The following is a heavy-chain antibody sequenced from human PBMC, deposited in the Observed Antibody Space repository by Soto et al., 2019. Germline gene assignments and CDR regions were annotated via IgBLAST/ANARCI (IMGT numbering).Heavy chain of an antibody. J-gene: IGHJ6*02. CDR2: IYYSGST. CDR3: ARDREGFFCSGGSCYSGVYGMDV. CDR1: GGSISSYY. D-gene: IGHD2-15*01. V-gene: IGHV4-59*01. Sequence: SETLSLTCTVSGGSISSYYWRWIRHPPGKGLEWIGYIYYSGSTNYNPSLKSRVTISVDTSKNQFSLKLSSVTAADTAVYYCARDREGFFCSGGSCYSGVYGMDVWGQGTTVTVSS.